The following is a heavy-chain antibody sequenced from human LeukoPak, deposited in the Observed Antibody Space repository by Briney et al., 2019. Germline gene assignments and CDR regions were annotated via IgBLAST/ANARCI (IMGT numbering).Heavy chain of an antibody. J-gene: IGHJ5*02. CDR1: GDSISSGDYS. CDR3: ARELWFVNAPGSWFDP. D-gene: IGHD3-10*01. V-gene: IGHV4-30-2*01. Sequence: SQTLSLTCAVSGDSISSGDYSWSWIRQPSGKGLEWIGYIFHSGSSYYNPSLKSRVTISVDKSKNQFSLRLTSVTAADTAVYYCARELWFVNAPGSWFDPWGQGILVTVSS. CDR2: IFHSGSS.